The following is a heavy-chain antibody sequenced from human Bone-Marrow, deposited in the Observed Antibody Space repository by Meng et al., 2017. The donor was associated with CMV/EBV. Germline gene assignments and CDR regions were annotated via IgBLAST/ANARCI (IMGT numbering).Heavy chain of an antibody. CDR3: ARVSGSSGYYRDY. Sequence: SVGSISSGGYYWSWIRQHPGKGLEWIGYIYYSGSTYYNPSLKSRVTISVDTSKNQFSLKLSSVTAADTAVYYCARVSGSSGYYRDYWGQGTLVTVSS. V-gene: IGHV4-31*02. CDR2: IYYSGST. J-gene: IGHJ4*02. D-gene: IGHD3-22*01. CDR1: VGSISSGGYY.